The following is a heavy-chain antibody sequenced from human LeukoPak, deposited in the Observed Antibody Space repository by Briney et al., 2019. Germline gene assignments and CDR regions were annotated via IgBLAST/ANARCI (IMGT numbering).Heavy chain of an antibody. CDR1: GGSISSSSYY. Sequence: PSETLSLTCTVSGGSISSSSYYWGWIRQPPGKGLEWIGSIYHSGSTYYNPSLKSRVTISVDTSKNQFSLKLSSVTAADTAVYYCARIQCYYYYYMDVWGKGTTVTVSS. CDR3: ARIQCYYYYYMDV. J-gene: IGHJ6*03. CDR2: IYHSGST. V-gene: IGHV4-39*07.